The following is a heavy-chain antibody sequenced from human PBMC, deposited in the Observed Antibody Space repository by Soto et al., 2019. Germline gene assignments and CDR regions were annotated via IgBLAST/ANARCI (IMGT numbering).Heavy chain of an antibody. V-gene: IGHV3-23*01. D-gene: IGHD6-13*01. Sequence: EVQLLESGGGLVQPGGSLRLSCAASGFTFSSYAMSWVRQAPGKGLEWVSVISGSGGSTYYADSVKGRFTISRDNSKNTLYLQMNSLRAEDTAIYYCAKVTQGQLVLPYYFDYWGQGTLVTVSS. CDR1: GFTFSSYA. CDR2: ISGSGGST. J-gene: IGHJ4*02. CDR3: AKVTQGQLVLPYYFDY.